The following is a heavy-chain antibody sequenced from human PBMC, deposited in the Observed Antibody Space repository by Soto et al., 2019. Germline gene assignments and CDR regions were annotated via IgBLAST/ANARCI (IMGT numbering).Heavy chain of an antibody. J-gene: IGHJ4*02. CDR1: GGTFSTYA. V-gene: IGHV1-69*12. D-gene: IGHD5-12*01. CDR2: IIPIFGTA. Sequence: QVQLVQSGAEVKKPGSPVKVSCKASGGTFSTYAISWVRQAPGQGLEWMGGIIPIFGTANYAQKFQDRVTITADESTSTAYMELSSLRSEDTDVYYCATSRNSGYVDFHYWGQGTLVTVSS. CDR3: ATSRNSGYVDFHY.